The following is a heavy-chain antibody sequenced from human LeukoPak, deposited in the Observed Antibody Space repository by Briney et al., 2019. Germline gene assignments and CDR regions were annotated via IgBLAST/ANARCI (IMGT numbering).Heavy chain of an antibody. Sequence: GSLRLSCAASGFTFSSYAMSWIRQPPGKGLEWIGEINHSGSTNYNPSLKSRVTISVDTSKNQFSLKLSSVTAADTAVYYCARRYYDFWSGYSGVGYFDYWGQGTLVTVSS. V-gene: IGHV4-34*01. D-gene: IGHD3-3*01. J-gene: IGHJ4*02. CDR2: INHSGST. CDR3: ARRYYDFWSGYSGVGYFDY. CDR1: GFTFSSYA.